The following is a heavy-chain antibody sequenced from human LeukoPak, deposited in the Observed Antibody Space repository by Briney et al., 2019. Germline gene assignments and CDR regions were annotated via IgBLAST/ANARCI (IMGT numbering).Heavy chain of an antibody. CDR3: ARGWLAETTVVTPYNY. Sequence: EASVKASCKASGCTFSSTTINWVRQAPGQGLEWMGGITPIFRTPNYAQKFQGRVTITAVESMSTAYMELSSLRSEDTAVYYCARGWLAETTVVTPYNYWGQGTLVTVSS. J-gene: IGHJ4*02. CDR2: ITPIFRTP. CDR1: GCTFSSTT. V-gene: IGHV1-69*13. D-gene: IGHD2-21*02.